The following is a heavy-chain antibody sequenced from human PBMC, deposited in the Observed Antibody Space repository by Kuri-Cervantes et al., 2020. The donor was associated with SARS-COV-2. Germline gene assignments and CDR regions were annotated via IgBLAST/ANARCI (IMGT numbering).Heavy chain of an antibody. J-gene: IGHJ6*02. V-gene: IGHV3-74*01. CDR1: GFNFSRTD. CDR2: INSDGSTT. CDR3: ARISIWVVAATLFLAYYYYYGMDV. Sequence: ETLSLTCAASGFNFSRTDMHWVRQAPGKGLVWVSRINSDGSTTSYADSVKGRFTISRDNAKNTLYLQMNSLRAEDTAVYYCARISIWVVAATLFLAYYYYYGMDVWGQGTTVTVSS. D-gene: IGHD2-15*01.